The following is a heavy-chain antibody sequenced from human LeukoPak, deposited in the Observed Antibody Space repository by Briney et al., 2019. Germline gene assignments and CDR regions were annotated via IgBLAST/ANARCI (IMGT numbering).Heavy chain of an antibody. V-gene: IGHV2-5*02. Sequence: SGPTLLKPTQTLTLTCTFSGFSLSTNDVGVGWIRQPPGEAPEWLALIYWDDDKRYSPSQKSRLTITKDTSKNQVVLTMANMDPADTATYYCAFSKYSRSDFDSWGQGTLVTVSS. CDR3: AFSKYSRSDFDS. D-gene: IGHD6-6*01. CDR1: GFSLSTNDVG. CDR2: IYWDDDK. J-gene: IGHJ4*02.